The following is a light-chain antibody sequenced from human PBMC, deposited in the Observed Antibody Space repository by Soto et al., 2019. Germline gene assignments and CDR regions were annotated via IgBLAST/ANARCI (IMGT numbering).Light chain of an antibody. CDR1: SSNIGSNY. CDR3: GTWDSSLSAGQGV. Sequence: QSVLTQPPSVSAAPGQKVTISCSGSSSNIGSNYVSWYQQLPGTAPKLLIYDNNKRPSGIPDRFSGSKSGTSATLGITGLQTGDEADYYCGTWDSSLSAGQGVFGGGTKLTVL. V-gene: IGLV1-51*01. CDR2: DNN. J-gene: IGLJ3*02.